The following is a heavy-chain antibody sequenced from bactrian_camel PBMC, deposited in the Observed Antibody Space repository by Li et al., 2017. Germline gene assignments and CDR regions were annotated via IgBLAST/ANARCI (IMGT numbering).Heavy chain of an antibody. J-gene: IGHJ6*01. V-gene: IGHV3S10*01. D-gene: IGHD8*01. CDR2: IDSDGNA. CDR3: DTNIAYACRLDS. CDR1: GFTSSNYC. Sequence: QLVESGGGSRQSGGSLRPSCAASGFTSSNYCAAWFRQAPGKEREGVAAIDSDGNAAYADSVKGRFTISKDQAKDSVYLQMNNLKPEDTAMYSCDTNIAYACRLDSLGQGTQVTVS.